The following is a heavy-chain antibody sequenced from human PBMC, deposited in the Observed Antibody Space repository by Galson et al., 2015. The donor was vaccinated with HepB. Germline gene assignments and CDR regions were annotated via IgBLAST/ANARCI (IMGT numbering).Heavy chain of an antibody. J-gene: IGHJ6*03. CDR1: GFTFDQYA. CDR3: TRPRPPSSVTTFYFYCMDV. Sequence: SLRLSCAASGFTFDQYAVSWFRRAPGKGLEWVGFIRSKASGGTTEYAASVKGRFTISRDDSKGIAYLHMSSLKTEDTAVYYCTRPRPPSSVTTFYFYCMDVWGIGTTVTVSS. D-gene: IGHD4-11*01. CDR2: IRSKASGGTT. V-gene: IGHV3-49*03.